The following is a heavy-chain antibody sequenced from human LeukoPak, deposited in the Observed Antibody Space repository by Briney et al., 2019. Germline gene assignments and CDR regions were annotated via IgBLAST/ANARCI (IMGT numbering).Heavy chain of an antibody. CDR1: GFTFSDYY. D-gene: IGHD6-13*01. CDR2: ISSSGNTT. J-gene: IGHJ4*02. V-gene: IGHV3-11*04. Sequence: GGSLRLSCAASGFTFSDYYMSWIRQAPGKGLECVSYISSSGNTTYHADSVRGRFTISRDNAKNSLYLQMSSLRAEDTAVYYCARDGGSSWYFDYWGQGTLVTVSS. CDR3: ARDGGSSWYFDY.